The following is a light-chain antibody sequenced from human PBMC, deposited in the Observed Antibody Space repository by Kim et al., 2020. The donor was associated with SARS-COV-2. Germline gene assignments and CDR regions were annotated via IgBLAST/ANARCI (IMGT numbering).Light chain of an antibody. CDR2: DVS. CDR3: SSYTSSSFYV. J-gene: IGLJ1*01. V-gene: IGLV2-14*01. Sequence: QSALTQPASVSGSPGQSITISCTGTSSDVGGYNYVSWYQQHPGKAPKLMIYDVSKRPSGVSNRFSGSKSGNTASPTISGLQAEDEADYYCSSYTSSSFYVFGTGTKVTVL. CDR1: SSDVGGYNY.